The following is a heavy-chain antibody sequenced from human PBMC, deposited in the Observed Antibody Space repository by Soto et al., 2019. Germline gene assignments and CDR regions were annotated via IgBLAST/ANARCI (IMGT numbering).Heavy chain of an antibody. CDR3: ARDGYDSSGYYSDFDY. D-gene: IGHD3-22*01. J-gene: IGHJ4*01. V-gene: IGHV3-48*01. CDR1: GFTFSSYS. CDR2: ISSSSSTI. Sequence: EVQLVESGGGLVQPGGSLRLSCAASGFTFSSYSMNWVRQAPGKGLEWVSYISSSSSTIYYADSVKGRFTISRDNANTXLYLQMNSLRAEATAVYYCARDGYDSSGYYSDFDYWGHGTLVTVSS.